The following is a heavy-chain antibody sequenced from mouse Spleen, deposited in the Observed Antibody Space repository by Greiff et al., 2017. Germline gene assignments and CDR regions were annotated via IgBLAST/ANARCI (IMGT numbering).Heavy chain of an antibody. CDR2: ISYDGSN. D-gene: IGHD2-2*01. CDR1: GYSITSGYY. Sequence: EVKLVESGPGLVKPSQSLSLTCSVTGYSITSGYYWNWIRQFPGNKLEWMGYISYDGSNNYNPSLKNRISITRDTSKNQFFLKLNSVTTEDTATYYCARESGYYDAMDYWGQGTSVTVSS. J-gene: IGHJ4*01. CDR3: ARESGYYDAMDY. V-gene: IGHV3-6*01.